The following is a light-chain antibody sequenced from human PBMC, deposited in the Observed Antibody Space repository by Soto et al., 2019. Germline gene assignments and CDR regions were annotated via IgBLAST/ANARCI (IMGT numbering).Light chain of an antibody. CDR3: QQYKNWPL. V-gene: IGKV3-20*01. J-gene: IGKJ5*01. CDR1: QSITSNY. Sequence: IVLTHSPGTLSLSPLERATLSFMASQSITSNYLAWYQQKPGQAPRLLIYGASNRATGIPDRFSGSGSGTDFTLTITRLEPEDFAVYYCQQYKNWPLFGQGTRLEIK. CDR2: GAS.